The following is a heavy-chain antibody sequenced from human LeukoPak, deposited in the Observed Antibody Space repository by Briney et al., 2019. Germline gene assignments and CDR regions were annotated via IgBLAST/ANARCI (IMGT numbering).Heavy chain of an antibody. D-gene: IGHD6-19*01. Sequence: GGSLRLSCAASGFTFSGSAMHLVRQASGKGLEWVGRIRSKANSYATAYAASVKGRFTISRDDSKNTAYLQMNSLKTEDTAVYYCTTLAVAGGYWGQGTLVTVSS. CDR2: IRSKANSYAT. J-gene: IGHJ4*02. CDR3: TTLAVAGGY. CDR1: GFTFSGSA. V-gene: IGHV3-73*01.